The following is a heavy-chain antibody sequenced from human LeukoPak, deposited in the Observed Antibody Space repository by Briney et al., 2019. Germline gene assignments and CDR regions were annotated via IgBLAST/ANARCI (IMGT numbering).Heavy chain of an antibody. CDR1: GDSISSYY. CDR2: LYSSGNT. CDR3: ARAVSGSYYRFDP. V-gene: IGHV4-59*01. D-gene: IGHD1-26*01. J-gene: IGHJ5*02. Sequence: SETLSLTCTVSGDSISSYYWTWIRQPPGKGLEWLGYLYSSGNTKYNPSLKSRVTMSVDTSKNQFSLRLTSVTAADTAVYYCARAVSGSYYRFDPWGQGTLVTVSS.